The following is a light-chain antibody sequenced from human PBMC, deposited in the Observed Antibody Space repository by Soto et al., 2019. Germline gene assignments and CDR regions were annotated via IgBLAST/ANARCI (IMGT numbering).Light chain of an antibody. CDR1: QSIRTW. Sequence: IPMTQSPSTLSASIGDRVTITCRARQSIRTWLAWYQQKPGKAPKLLIYDASSLESGVPSRFSGSGSGTEFSLTISRLQSDDFATYYCQQYNSSPWTVGPGTQVEIK. J-gene: IGKJ1*01. CDR3: QQYNSSPWT. CDR2: DAS. V-gene: IGKV1-5*01.